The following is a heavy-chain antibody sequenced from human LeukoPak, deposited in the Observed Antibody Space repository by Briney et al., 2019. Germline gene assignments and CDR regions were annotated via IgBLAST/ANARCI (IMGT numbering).Heavy chain of an antibody. CDR1: AGSISSYY. CDR3: ARDHVEYCSGGSCYHNRMDV. J-gene: IGHJ6*02. V-gene: IGHV4-4*07. Sequence: SETLSLTCTVSAGSISSYYWSWIRQPAGKGLEWIGRIYTSGSTNYNPSLKSRVTMSVDTSKNQFSLKLSSVTAADTAVYYCARDHVEYCSGGSCYHNRMDVWGQGTTVTVSS. CDR2: IYTSGST. D-gene: IGHD2-15*01.